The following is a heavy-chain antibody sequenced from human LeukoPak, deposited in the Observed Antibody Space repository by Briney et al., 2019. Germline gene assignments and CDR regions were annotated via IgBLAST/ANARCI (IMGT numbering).Heavy chain of an antibody. D-gene: IGHD5-18*01. Sequence: GGSLRLSCAASGFTFGTYDMYWIRQAPGKGLEWVSAISGSGGSTYYADSVKGRFTISRDNSKNTLYLQMNSLRAEDTAVYYCANEVGYSYGLPFDYWGQGTLVTVSS. CDR3: ANEVGYSYGLPFDY. CDR2: ISGSGGST. J-gene: IGHJ4*02. CDR1: GFTFGTYD. V-gene: IGHV3-23*01.